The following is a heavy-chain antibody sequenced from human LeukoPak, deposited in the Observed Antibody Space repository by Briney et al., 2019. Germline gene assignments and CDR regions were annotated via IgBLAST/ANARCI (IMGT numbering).Heavy chain of an antibody. J-gene: IGHJ4*02. CDR1: GGTFSSYA. Sequence: SVKVSCQASGGTFSSYAISWVRQAPGQGLEWMGGIIPIFGTANYAQKIRGRVTITADESTSTAYMDLSSLRSEDTAVYYCAREPPPDLHYYDSSGYFPPYFDYWGQGTLVTVSS. CDR3: AREPPPDLHYYDSSGYFPPYFDY. D-gene: IGHD3-22*01. V-gene: IGHV1-69*01. CDR2: IIPIFGTA.